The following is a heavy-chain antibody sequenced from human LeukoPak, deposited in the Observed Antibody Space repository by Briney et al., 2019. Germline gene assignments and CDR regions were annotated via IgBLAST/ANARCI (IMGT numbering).Heavy chain of an antibody. CDR3: ARDLSWSKIVGAAHY. Sequence: GASVKVSCKASGGTFSSYAISWVRQAPGQGLEWMGWISAYNGNTNYAQKLQGRVTMTTDTSTSTAYMELRSLRSVDTAVYYCARDLSWSKIVGAAHYWGQGTLVTVSS. CDR1: GGTFSSYA. V-gene: IGHV1-18*01. D-gene: IGHD1-26*01. J-gene: IGHJ4*02. CDR2: ISAYNGNT.